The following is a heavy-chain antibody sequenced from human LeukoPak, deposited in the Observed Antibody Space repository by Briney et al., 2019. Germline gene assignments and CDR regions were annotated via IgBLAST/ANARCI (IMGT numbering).Heavy chain of an antibody. V-gene: IGHV3-48*03. J-gene: IGHJ4*02. CDR2: ISSNGRTK. CDR1: GFTFSSYE. CDR3: ARGPSGYHNT. D-gene: IGHD5-12*01. Sequence: GGSLRLSCEASGFTFSSYEMNWVRQAPGKGLEWVSYISSNGRTKYYADSVKGRFTISRDNSKNTLYLQMNSLRAEDTAVYYCARGPSGYHNTGGQGTLVTVSS.